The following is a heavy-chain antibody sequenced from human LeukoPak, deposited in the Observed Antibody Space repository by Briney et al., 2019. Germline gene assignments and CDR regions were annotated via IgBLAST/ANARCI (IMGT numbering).Heavy chain of an antibody. Sequence: GASVKVSCKASGYTFTSYGISWVRQAPGQGLEWMGRIIPILGIANYAQKFQGRVTITADKSTSTAYMELSSLRSEDTAVYYCAREPRSGYYGGPPSIFDYWGQGTLVTVSS. CDR3: AREPRSGYYGGPPSIFDY. CDR2: IIPILGIA. J-gene: IGHJ4*02. CDR1: GYTFTSYG. D-gene: IGHD3-22*01. V-gene: IGHV1-69*04.